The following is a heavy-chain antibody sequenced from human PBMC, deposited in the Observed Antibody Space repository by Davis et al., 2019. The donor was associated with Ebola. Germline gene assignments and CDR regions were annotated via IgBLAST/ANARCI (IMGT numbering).Heavy chain of an antibody. CDR3: ARAEYNWNYFAY. D-gene: IGHD1-20*01. CDR2: ISAYNGNT. Sequence: ASVKVSCKASGYTFTGYYMHWVRRAPGQGLAWMGWISAYNGNTNYAQKLQGRVTMTTDTSTSTAYMELRSLRSDDTAVYYCARAEYNWNYFAYWGQGTLVTVSS. CDR1: GYTFTGYY. V-gene: IGHV1-18*04. J-gene: IGHJ4*02.